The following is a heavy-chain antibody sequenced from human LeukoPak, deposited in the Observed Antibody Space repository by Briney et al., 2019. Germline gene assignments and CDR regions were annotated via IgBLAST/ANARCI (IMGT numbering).Heavy chain of an antibody. Sequence: SETLSLTCSVSGGFNTHYYWSWIRQPPGKGLEWIGYFYHSGSSNYNPSLKSRVTISVDTSKSHFSLKLSSVTAADTAVYYCARGQWLPVFDFWGQGTLVTVSS. D-gene: IGHD3-22*01. CDR1: GGFNTHYY. CDR2: FYHSGSS. CDR3: ARGQWLPVFDF. V-gene: IGHV4-59*01. J-gene: IGHJ4*02.